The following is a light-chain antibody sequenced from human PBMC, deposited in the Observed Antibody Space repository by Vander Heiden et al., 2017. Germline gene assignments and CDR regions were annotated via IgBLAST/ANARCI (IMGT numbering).Light chain of an antibody. CDR1: SSNIGNKA. V-gene: IGLV1-44*01. J-gene: IGLJ3*02. CDR3: ATWDDSLFGWV. CDR2: TNK. Sequence: QSLLPQPSPTSGTPGQRVTTSCSGSSSNIGNKAVHWYQQLPGTAPKVLIYTNKQRPSGVPARFSGSKSGTSASLAISGLQSEDEAHNYCATWDDSLFGWVFGGGTKLAVV.